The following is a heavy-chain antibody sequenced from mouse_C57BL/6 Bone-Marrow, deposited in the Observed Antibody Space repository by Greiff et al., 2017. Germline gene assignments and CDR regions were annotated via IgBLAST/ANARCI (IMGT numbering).Heavy chain of an antibody. CDR3: ARKGNYGWGFAY. CDR2: INPNNGGT. J-gene: IGHJ3*01. Sequence: EVQLQQSGPELVKPGASVKISCKASGYTFTDYYMNWVKQSHGKSLEWIGDINPNNGGTSYNQKFKGKATLTVDKSSSTAYMELRSLTSEDSAVYYCARKGNYGWGFAYWGQGTLVTVSA. V-gene: IGHV1-26*01. D-gene: IGHD1-2*01. CDR1: GYTFTDYY.